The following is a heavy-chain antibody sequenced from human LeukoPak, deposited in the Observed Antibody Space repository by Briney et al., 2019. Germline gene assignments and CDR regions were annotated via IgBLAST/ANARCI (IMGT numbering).Heavy chain of an antibody. CDR2: IYYSGST. Sequence: PSETLSLTCTVSGGSISSYYWSWIRQPPGKGLEWIGYIYYSGSTNYNPSLKSRVTISVDTSKNQFSLKLSSVTAADTAVYYCARDFGGSYYDSNWFDPWGQGTLVTVSS. CDR3: ARDFGGSYYDSNWFDP. J-gene: IGHJ5*02. CDR1: GGSISSYY. V-gene: IGHV4-59*01. D-gene: IGHD1-26*01.